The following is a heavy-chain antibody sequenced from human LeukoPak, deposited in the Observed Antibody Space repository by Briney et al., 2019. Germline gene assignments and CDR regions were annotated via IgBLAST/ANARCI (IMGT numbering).Heavy chain of an antibody. CDR2: ISPNGNNK. CDR1: GFTFNSYH. J-gene: IGHJ4*02. D-gene: IGHD2-21*02. CDR3: ARDYNGHCSVDY. V-gene: IGHV3-30*04. Sequence: GSLRLFCAASGFTFNSYHIHWVRQAPGKGLEWVALISPNGNNKHYADSVKGRFTLSRDNSKNTLNLQMNSLRVEDTALYYCARDYNGHCSVDYWGQGTLVTVSS.